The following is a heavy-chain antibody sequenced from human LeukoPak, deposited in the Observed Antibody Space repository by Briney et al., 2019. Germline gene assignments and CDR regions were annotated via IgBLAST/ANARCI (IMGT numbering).Heavy chain of an antibody. Sequence: ASVKVSCKASGYTFTSYYMHWVRQAPGQGLEWMGIINPSGGSTSYAQKFQGRVTITRDTSTSTVYMELSSLRSEDTAVYYCARGITIFGVVMNGWFDPWGQGTLVTVSS. V-gene: IGHV1-46*01. CDR3: ARGITIFGVVMNGWFDP. CDR1: GYTFTSYY. D-gene: IGHD3-3*01. J-gene: IGHJ5*02. CDR2: INPSGGST.